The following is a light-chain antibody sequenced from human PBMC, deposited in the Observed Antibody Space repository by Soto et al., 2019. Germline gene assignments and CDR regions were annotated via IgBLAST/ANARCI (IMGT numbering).Light chain of an antibody. Sequence: EIALTQSPGTLSLSPGERATLSCRASQSVSSSYLAWYQQKPGQAPRLLIYGASSRATGIPDRFSGSGSGTDFTLTISRLEPEDFAVYYCQQYDNSPITFGQGTRLEIK. CDR3: QQYDNSPIT. J-gene: IGKJ5*01. V-gene: IGKV3-20*01. CDR2: GAS. CDR1: QSVSSSY.